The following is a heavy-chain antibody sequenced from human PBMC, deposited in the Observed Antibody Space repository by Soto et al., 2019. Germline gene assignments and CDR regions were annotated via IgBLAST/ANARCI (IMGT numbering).Heavy chain of an antibody. CDR2: ISVYNDNT. J-gene: IGHJ4*02. CDR1: GYTFTSYG. Sequence: ASVKVSCKASGYTFTSYGISWVRQAPGQGLEWMGWISVYNDNTNDAQKLQGRVTMNTDTSTSTAYLELRSLRSDDTAVYYCARVGNDILTGYLARYWGQGTLVTVSS. D-gene: IGHD3-9*01. CDR3: ARVGNDILTGYLARY. V-gene: IGHV1-18*01.